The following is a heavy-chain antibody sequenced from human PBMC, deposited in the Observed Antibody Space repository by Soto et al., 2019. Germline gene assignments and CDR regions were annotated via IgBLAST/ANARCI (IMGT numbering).Heavy chain of an antibody. Sequence: GASVKVSCKASGYTFTSYGISWVRQAPGQGLEWMGWISAYNGNTNYAQKLQGRVTMTTDTSTSTAYMELRSLRSDDTAVYYCARDSLYEDTAMVTFDPWGQGTLVTVSS. CDR1: GYTFTSYG. V-gene: IGHV1-18*01. CDR2: ISAYNGNT. J-gene: IGHJ5*02. CDR3: ARDSLYEDTAMVTFDP. D-gene: IGHD5-18*01.